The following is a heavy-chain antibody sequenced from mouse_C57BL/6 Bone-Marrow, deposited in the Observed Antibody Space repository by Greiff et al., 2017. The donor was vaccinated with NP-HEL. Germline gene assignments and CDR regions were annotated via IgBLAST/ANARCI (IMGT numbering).Heavy chain of an antibody. J-gene: IGHJ4*01. CDR3: ARDYYGSYYYAMDY. V-gene: IGHV5-6*02. Sequence: EVKLEESGGDLVKPGGSLKLSCAASGFTFSSYGMSWVRQTPDKRLEWVATISSGGSYTYYPDSVKGRFTISRDTAKHTLYLQMSSLESEDTAMYYCARDYYGSYYYAMDYWGQGTSVTVSS. CDR1: GFTFSSYG. CDR2: ISSGGSYT. D-gene: IGHD1-1*01.